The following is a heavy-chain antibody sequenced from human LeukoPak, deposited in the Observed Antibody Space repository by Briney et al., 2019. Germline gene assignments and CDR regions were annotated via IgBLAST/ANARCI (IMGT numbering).Heavy chain of an antibody. V-gene: IGHV1-18*01. CDR1: GYTFTNYG. D-gene: IGHD2-8*01. CDR3: ARVVGYCTNGVCRPEY. CDR2: ISAYNGNT. Sequence: GASVKVSCKASGYTFTNYGISWVRQAPGQGLEWMGWISAYNGNTNYAQKIQGRVTMTTDTSTSTAYMELRSLRSGDTAVYYCARVVGYCTNGVCRPEYWGQGTLVTVSS. J-gene: IGHJ4*02.